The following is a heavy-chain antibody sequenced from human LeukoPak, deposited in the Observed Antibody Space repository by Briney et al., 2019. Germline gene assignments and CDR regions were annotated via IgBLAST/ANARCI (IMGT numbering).Heavy chain of an antibody. CDR2: INPNSGGT. CDR1: GYTFTGYY. Sequence: ASVKVSCKASGYTFTGYYMHWVRQAPGQGLEWMGWINPNSGGTNYAQKFQGRVTMTRDTSISTAYMELSRLRSDDTAVYYCARDHLDTAMIIDYWGQGTLVTVSS. D-gene: IGHD5-18*01. CDR3: ARDHLDTAMIIDY. V-gene: IGHV1-2*02. J-gene: IGHJ4*02.